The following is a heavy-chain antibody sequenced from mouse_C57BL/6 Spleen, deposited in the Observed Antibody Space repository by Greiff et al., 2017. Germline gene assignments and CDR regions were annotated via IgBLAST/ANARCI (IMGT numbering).Heavy chain of an antibody. V-gene: IGHV1-80*01. Sequence: QVQLKQSGAELVKPGASVKISCKASGYAFSSYWMNWVKQRPGKGLEWIGQIYPGDGDTNYNGKFKGKATLTADKSSSTAYMQLSSLTSEDSAVYFCARGGTGIYAMDYWGQGTSVTVSS. D-gene: IGHD4-1*01. CDR2: IYPGDGDT. CDR3: ARGGTGIYAMDY. CDR1: GYAFSSYW. J-gene: IGHJ4*01.